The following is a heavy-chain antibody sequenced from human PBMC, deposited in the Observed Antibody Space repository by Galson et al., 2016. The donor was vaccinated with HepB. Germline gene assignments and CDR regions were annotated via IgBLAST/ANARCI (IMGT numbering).Heavy chain of an antibody. Sequence: SLRLSCAVSGFDVQTKYIGWVRQAPEKGLEWLAIMSSAGETDVAHSVKGRFTLSRDTSKNILNVEMSSLREDDAAVYFCVMSNIPWYYDQWGPGTRVTVSS. D-gene: IGHD2-21*01. CDR2: MSSAGET. V-gene: IGHV3-53*01. J-gene: IGHJ4*02. CDR3: VMSNIPWYYDQ. CDR1: GFDVQTKY.